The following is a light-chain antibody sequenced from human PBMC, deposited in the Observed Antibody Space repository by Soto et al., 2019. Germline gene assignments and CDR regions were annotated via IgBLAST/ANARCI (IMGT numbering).Light chain of an antibody. Sequence: DMQMTQSPSTLSASVGDRVTITCRARQNINTWLAWYQQKPGVAPKLLIYGASNLESGVPSRFSGSGSGTEFTLTISSLQPDDFANYYCQQHDGFFGQGTKLEIK. CDR2: GAS. CDR3: QQHDGF. V-gene: IGKV1-5*01. J-gene: IGKJ2*01. CDR1: QNINTW.